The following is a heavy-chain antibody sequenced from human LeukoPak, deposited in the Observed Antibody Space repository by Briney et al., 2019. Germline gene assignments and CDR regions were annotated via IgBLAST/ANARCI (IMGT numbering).Heavy chain of an antibody. CDR3: ARSDYNDYRGLGF. Sequence: ASVKVSCKASGYAFTSYHIHWMRQAPGQGLGWMGVIIPSSGSTTYAQKFQGRVTMTRDTSTSTVYMELSSLTSDDTAVYFCARSDYNDYRGLGFWGQGTLVTVSS. D-gene: IGHD4-11*01. CDR1: GYAFTSYH. CDR2: IIPSSGST. V-gene: IGHV1-46*01. J-gene: IGHJ4*02.